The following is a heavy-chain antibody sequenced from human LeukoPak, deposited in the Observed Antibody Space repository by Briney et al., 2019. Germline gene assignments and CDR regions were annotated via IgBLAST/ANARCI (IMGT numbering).Heavy chain of an antibody. V-gene: IGHV1-2*02. J-gene: IGHJ5*02. D-gene: IGHD2-2*01. CDR1: GYTFTDYY. CDR3: TREARVGNWFDP. CDR2: INPDNGGT. Sequence: ASVKVSCRASGYTFTDYYIHWVRQAPGQGLEWMGWINPDNGGTNYAQKFQGRVTMTRDTSIRTVYMDLSRLRSDDTAGFYCTREARVGNWFDPWGQGTQVTVSS.